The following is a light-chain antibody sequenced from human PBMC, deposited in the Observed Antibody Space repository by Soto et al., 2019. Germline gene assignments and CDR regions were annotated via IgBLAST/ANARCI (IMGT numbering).Light chain of an antibody. Sequence: EIVMTQSPATLSLSPGERDTPSCRARQSVSSNLAWYQQKPGQAPRLLIYDASTRATGIPARFSGSGSGTEFTLTISSLQSEDFAVYYCQHYNNWPPWTFGQGTKVDIK. CDR3: QHYNNWPPWT. CDR1: QSVSSN. CDR2: DAS. V-gene: IGKV3-15*01. J-gene: IGKJ1*01.